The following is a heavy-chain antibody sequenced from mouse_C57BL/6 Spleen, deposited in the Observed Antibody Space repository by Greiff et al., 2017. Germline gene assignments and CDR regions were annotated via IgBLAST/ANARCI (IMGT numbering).Heavy chain of an antibody. D-gene: IGHD3-3*01. CDR2: IYPGGGYT. CDR3: ARGEGQAMDY. V-gene: IGHV1-63*01. J-gene: IGHJ4*01. Sequence: QVQLQQSGAELVRPGTSVKMSCKASGYTFTNYWIGWAKQRPGHGLEWIGDIYPGGGYTNYNEKFKGKATLTADKSSSTAYMQFSSLTSEDSAIYYCARGEGQAMDYWGQGTSVTVSS. CDR1: GYTFTNYW.